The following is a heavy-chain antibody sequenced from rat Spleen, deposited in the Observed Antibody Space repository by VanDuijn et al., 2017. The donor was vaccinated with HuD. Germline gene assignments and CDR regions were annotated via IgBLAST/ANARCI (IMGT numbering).Heavy chain of an antibody. CDR3: ARRAYSTYIPYFDY. CDR1: GFTFTNYG. D-gene: IGHD1-2*01. CDR2: ISSGGGNT. V-gene: IGHV5S13*01. J-gene: IGHJ2*01. Sequence: EVQLVESGGGLVQPGGSLKLSCAASGFTFTNYGMAWVRQAPTKGLEWVASISSGGGNTYYRDSVKGRFTISRDNAKNTLSLQMDSLRSEDTATYYCARRAYSTYIPYFDYWGQGVMVTVAS.